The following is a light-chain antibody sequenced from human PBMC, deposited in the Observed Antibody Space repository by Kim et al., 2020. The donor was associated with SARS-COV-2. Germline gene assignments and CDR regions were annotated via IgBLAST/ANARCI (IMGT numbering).Light chain of an antibody. CDR3: LQHNTYPIT. CDR2: GAS. J-gene: IGKJ5*01. Sequence: DIQMTQSPSSLSASVGDRVTITCRASQDIRNDLGWYQQSPGRAPKRLIYGASSLQSGIPSRFSGSGSGTEFTLTISSLQPEDFATYFCLQHNTYPITFGQETRLEIK. CDR1: QDIRND. V-gene: IGKV1-17*01.